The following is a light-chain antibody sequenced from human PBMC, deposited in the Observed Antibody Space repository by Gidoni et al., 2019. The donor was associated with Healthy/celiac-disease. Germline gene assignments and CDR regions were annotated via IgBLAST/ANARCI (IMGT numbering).Light chain of an antibody. J-gene: IGKJ1*01. CDR1: QSISSY. V-gene: IGKV1-39*01. Sequence: IPLTQSPSSLSASGGDRVTITCLASQSISSYLNWYQQKPGEAPKLLIYAASSLQSGVPSRFSGSGSGTDLTLTISSLQPEDFATYYCQQSYSTPRTFGQGTKVEIK. CDR2: AAS. CDR3: QQSYSTPRT.